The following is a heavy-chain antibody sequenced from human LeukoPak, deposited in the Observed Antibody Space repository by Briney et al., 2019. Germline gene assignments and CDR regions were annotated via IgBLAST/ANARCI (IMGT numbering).Heavy chain of an antibody. J-gene: IGHJ5*02. CDR2: IYYSGST. V-gene: IGHV4-59*11. CDR3: ARGYQKRWFDP. CDR1: GGSISSHY. D-gene: IGHD2-2*01. Sequence: SETLSLTCTVSGGSISSHYWSWIRQPPGKGLEWIGYIYYSGSTNYDPSLKSRVTISVDTSKNQFSLKLSSVTAADTAVYYCARGYQKRWFDPWGQGTLVTVSS.